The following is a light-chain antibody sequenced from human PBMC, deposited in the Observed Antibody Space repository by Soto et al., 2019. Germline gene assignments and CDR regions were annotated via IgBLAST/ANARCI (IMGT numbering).Light chain of an antibody. CDR1: SSDVGSYNL. CDR3: CSYGGRNTFV. J-gene: IGLJ1*01. CDR2: EVS. V-gene: IGLV2-23*02. Sequence: QSALAQPASVSGSPGQSITISCTGTSSDVGSYNLVSWYQQHPGKAPKLMNYEVSKRPSGVSNRFSGSNSGNTASLTISGLQAEDEADYSCCSYGGRNTFVFGTGTKVTVL.